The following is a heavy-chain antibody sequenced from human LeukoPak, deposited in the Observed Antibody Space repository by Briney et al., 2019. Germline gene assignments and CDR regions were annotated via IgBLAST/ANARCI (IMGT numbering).Heavy chain of an antibody. Sequence: GGSLRLSGAASGFTYDDYAMHWVRQVPGKGLEWVSGISFNSKPIGYGDSVQGRFTISRDNAKNSLYLQMNSLRPEDTALYYCAKDIGGYDPFDSWGQGTLVTVSS. CDR1: GFTYDDYA. V-gene: IGHV3-9*01. CDR2: ISFNSKPI. D-gene: IGHD5-12*01. J-gene: IGHJ4*02. CDR3: AKDIGGYDPFDS.